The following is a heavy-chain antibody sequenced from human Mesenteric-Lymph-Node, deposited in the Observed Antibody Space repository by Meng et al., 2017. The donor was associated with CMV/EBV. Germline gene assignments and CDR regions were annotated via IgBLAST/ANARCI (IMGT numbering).Heavy chain of an antibody. CDR3: ATGIGLPAYYDFWSGYPDY. D-gene: IGHD3-3*01. V-gene: IGHV1-69-2*01. CDR1: FTDYY. J-gene: IGHJ4*02. CDR2: VDPEDGET. Sequence: FTDYYMHWVQQAPGKGLEWMGLVDPEDGETIYAEKFQGRVTITADTSTDTAYMELSSLRSEDTAVYYCATGIGLPAYYDFWSGYPDYWGQGTLVTVSS.